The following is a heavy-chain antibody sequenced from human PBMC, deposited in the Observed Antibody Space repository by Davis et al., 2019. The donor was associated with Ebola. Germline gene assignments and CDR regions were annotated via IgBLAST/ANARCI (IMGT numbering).Heavy chain of an antibody. J-gene: IGHJ6*02. CDR1: GFTFSNYA. CDR3: ARGEWIFGVANYGMDV. V-gene: IGHV3-23*01. CDR2: ISGSGGNT. D-gene: IGHD3-3*01. Sequence: GGSLRLSCAASGFTFSNYAMNWVRQAPGKGLEWVSTISGSGGNTYYSDSVKGRFTISRDNAKNSLYLQMNSLRAEDTAVYYCARGEWIFGVANYGMDVWGQGTTVTVSS.